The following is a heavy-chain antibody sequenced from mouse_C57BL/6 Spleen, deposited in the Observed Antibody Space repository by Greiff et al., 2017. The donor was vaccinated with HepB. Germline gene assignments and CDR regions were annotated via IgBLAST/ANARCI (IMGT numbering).Heavy chain of an antibody. J-gene: IGHJ2*01. CDR1: GYAFSSYW. Sequence: QVQLKESGAELVKPGASVKISCKASGYAFSSYWMNWVKQRPGKGLEWIGQIYPGDGDTNYNGKFKGKATLTADKSSSTAYMQLSSLTSEDSAVYFCASGTAQATDFDYWGQGTTLTVSS. CDR2: IYPGDGDT. D-gene: IGHD3-2*02. CDR3: ASGTAQATDFDY. V-gene: IGHV1-80*01.